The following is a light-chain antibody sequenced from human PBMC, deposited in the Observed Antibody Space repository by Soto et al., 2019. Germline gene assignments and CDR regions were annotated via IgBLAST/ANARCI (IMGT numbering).Light chain of an antibody. CDR2: EVS. CDR3: SSYTSGSTWV. CDR1: SSDVGGFNY. Sequence: QSALTQPASVSGSPGQSISISCSGTSSDVGGFNYVSWYQQHPGKAPKLMISEVSNRPSGLSNRFSGSKSGNTASLTISGLQAEDEADYYCSSYTSGSTWVFGGGTKLTVL. V-gene: IGLV2-14*01. J-gene: IGLJ3*02.